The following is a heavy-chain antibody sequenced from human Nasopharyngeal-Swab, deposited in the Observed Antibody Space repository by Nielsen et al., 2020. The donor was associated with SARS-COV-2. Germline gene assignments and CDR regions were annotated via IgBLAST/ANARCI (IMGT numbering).Heavy chain of an antibody. CDR2: ISSSSSTI. J-gene: IGHJ4*02. V-gene: IGHV3-48*04. CDR1: GFTFSSYS. D-gene: IGHD2-21*01. Sequence: GGSLRLSCAASGFTFSSYSMNWVRQAPGKGLEWVSYISSSSSTIYYADSVKGRFTISRDNAKNSLYLQMNSLRAEDTAVYYCARGTDCGGDCDKLDYWGQGTLVTVSS. CDR3: ARGTDCGGDCDKLDY.